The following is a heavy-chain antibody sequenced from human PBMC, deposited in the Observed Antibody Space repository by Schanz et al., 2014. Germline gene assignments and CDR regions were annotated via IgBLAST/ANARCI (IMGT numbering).Heavy chain of an antibody. CDR3: AKGRSSSWSDPEYFDY. CDR2: ISGSGSST. V-gene: IGHV3-23*04. J-gene: IGHJ4*02. CDR1: GFTFRSYA. Sequence: VQLVESGGGLVQPGGSRRLSCAASGFTFRSYAMSWVRQAPGEGMEWVSGISGSGSSTYYADSVKGRFIISRDNSKNTLYLQMNSLRVEDTAVYYCAKGRSSSWSDPEYFDYWGQGTLVTVSS. D-gene: IGHD6-13*01.